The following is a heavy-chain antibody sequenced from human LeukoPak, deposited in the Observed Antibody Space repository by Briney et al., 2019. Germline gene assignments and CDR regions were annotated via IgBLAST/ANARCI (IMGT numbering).Heavy chain of an antibody. CDR2: IYSGGTT. J-gene: IGHJ4*02. CDR1: GFTVSRNY. Sequence: GGSLRLSCAASGFTVSRNYMSWVRQAPGKGLEWVSVIYSGGTTYYADSVKGRFTISRDNSKNTLYLQMNSLRAEDTAVYYCAGDTNGDHYFDYWGQGALVTVSS. CDR3: AGDTNGDHYFDY. D-gene: IGHD4-17*01. V-gene: IGHV3-53*01.